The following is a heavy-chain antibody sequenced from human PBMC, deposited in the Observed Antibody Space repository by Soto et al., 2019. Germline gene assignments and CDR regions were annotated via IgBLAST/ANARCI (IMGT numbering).Heavy chain of an antibody. J-gene: IGHJ4*02. D-gene: IGHD4-17*01. CDR1: GGTFSSYA. V-gene: IGHV1-69*13. CDR3: ARDNPSPEDYGGNSGFDY. CDR2: IIPIFGTA. Sequence: SVKVSCKASGGTFSSYAISWVRQAPGQGLEWMGGIIPIFGTANYAQKFQGRVTITADESTSTAYMELSSLRSEDTAVYYCARDNPSPEDYGGNSGFDYWGQGTLVTVSS.